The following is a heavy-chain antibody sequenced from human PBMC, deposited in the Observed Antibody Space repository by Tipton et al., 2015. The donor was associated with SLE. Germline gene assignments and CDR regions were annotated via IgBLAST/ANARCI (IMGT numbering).Heavy chain of an antibody. CDR3: AKARSTSRYEDYYYGMDV. CDR2: MNPNSGNT. Sequence: SGAEVKKPGASVKVSCKASGYTFTSYDINWVRQATGQGLEWMGWMNPNSGNTGYAQKFQGRVTMTRNTSISTAYMELSSLRAEDTAVYYCAKARSTSRYEDYYYGMDVWGQGTTVTVSS. D-gene: IGHD2-2*01. V-gene: IGHV1-8*01. J-gene: IGHJ6*02. CDR1: GYTFTSYD.